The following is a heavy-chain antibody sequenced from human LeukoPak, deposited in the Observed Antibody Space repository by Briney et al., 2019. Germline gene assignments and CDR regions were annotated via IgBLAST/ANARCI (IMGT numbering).Heavy chain of an antibody. CDR3: ARGQLADSY. Sequence: SGGPLRLSCAASGFTFTTYWMSWIRQTPGKGLEWVAKIKPDGSEKSYVDSVKGRFTISRDNAKNSVFLQMDSLRVEDTALYYCARGQLADSYWGQGALVTVSS. CDR2: IKPDGSEK. D-gene: IGHD3-22*01. J-gene: IGHJ4*02. V-gene: IGHV3-7*01. CDR1: GFTFTTYW.